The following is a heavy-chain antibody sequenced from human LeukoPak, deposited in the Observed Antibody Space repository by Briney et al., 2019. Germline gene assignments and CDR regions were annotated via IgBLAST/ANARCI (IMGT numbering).Heavy chain of an antibody. Sequence: ASVKVSCKASGYTFTSYGISRVRQAPGQGLEWMGWISAYNGNTNYAQKLQGRVTMTTDTSTSTAYMELRSLRSDDTAVYYCARLYTAYCSSTSCPPDYWGQGTLVTVSS. D-gene: IGHD2-2*01. J-gene: IGHJ4*02. CDR2: ISAYNGNT. CDR1: GYTFTSYG. V-gene: IGHV1-18*01. CDR3: ARLYTAYCSSTSCPPDY.